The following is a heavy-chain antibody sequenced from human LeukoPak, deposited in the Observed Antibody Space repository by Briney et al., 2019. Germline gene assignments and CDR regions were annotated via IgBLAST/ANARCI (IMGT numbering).Heavy chain of an antibody. Sequence: PGESLKISCKGSGYSFTNYWIGWVRQMPGKGLEWMGNIYPGASDTRYSPSFQGQVTISGDKSISTAYLQWSSPKASDSAIYYCARHLYTTSPLDYWGQGTLVTVSS. CDR2: IYPGASDT. V-gene: IGHV5-51*01. D-gene: IGHD2-8*01. J-gene: IGHJ4*02. CDR3: ARHLYTTSPLDY. CDR1: GYSFTNYW.